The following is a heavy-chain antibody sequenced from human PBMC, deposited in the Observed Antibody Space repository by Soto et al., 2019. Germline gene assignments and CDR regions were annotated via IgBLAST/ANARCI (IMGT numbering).Heavy chain of an antibody. V-gene: IGHV1-69*01. CDR1: GGTFSSYA. D-gene: IGHD6-13*01. CDR2: IIPIFGTA. J-gene: IGHJ6*02. Sequence: QVQLVQSGAEVKKPGSSVKVSCKASGGTFSSYAISWVRQAPGQGLEWMGGIIPIFGTANYAQKFQGRVTITADESTSTAYMELSSLRSEDTAVYYCARPTVGSSSGRYYYGMDVWGQGTTVTVSS. CDR3: ARPTVGSSSGRYYYGMDV.